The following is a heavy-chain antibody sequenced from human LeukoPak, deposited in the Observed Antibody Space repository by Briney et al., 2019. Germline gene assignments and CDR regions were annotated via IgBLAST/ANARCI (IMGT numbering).Heavy chain of an antibody. Sequence: PGGSLRLSCAASGFTFSDYYVSWIRQAPGKGLEWASYISSSGSTIYYADSVKGRFTISRDNAKNSLYLQMNSLRAEDTAVYYCARDASYYYDSSGYYGYWGQGTLVTVSS. J-gene: IGHJ4*02. CDR1: GFTFSDYY. CDR3: ARDASYYYDSSGYYGY. D-gene: IGHD3-22*01. CDR2: ISSSGSTI. V-gene: IGHV3-11*01.